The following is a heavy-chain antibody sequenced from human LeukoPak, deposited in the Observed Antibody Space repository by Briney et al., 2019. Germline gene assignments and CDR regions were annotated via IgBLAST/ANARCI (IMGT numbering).Heavy chain of an antibody. J-gene: IGHJ4*02. Sequence: ASVKVSCKASGYTFTSYGISWVRQAPGQGLEWMGWISAYNGNTNYAQKLQGRVTMTTDTSASTAYKELRSLRSDDTAVYYCARAVHDTYYYDSSGYSINDYWGQGTLVTVSS. D-gene: IGHD3-22*01. CDR3: ARAVHDTYYYDSSGYSINDY. V-gene: IGHV1-18*01. CDR1: GYTFTSYG. CDR2: ISAYNGNT.